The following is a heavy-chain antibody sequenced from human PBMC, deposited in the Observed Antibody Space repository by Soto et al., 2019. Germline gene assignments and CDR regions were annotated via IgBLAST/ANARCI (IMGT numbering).Heavy chain of an antibody. V-gene: IGHV1-69*02. CDR1: GGTFSSYT. J-gene: IGHJ4*02. Sequence: QVQLVQSGAEVKKPGSSVKVSCKASGGTFSSYTISWVRQAPGQGLEWMGRIIPILGIANYAQKFQGRVTITADKSTSTAYMELSSLRAEDTAVYYCAVKDIVVVVASTLDYWGQGTLVTVSS. CDR3: AVKDIVVVVASTLDY. CDR2: IIPILGIA. D-gene: IGHD2-15*01.